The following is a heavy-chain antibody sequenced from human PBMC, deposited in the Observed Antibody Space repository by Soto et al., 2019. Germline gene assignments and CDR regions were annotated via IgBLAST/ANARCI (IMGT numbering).Heavy chain of an antibody. Sequence: GGSLRLSCSASGFIVTSNYMSWVRQAPGKGLEWVSVIYSDGTTSYAESVKGRFTISRDNSKNTVYLQMNSLRAEDTAVYYCAKGGPGASSGLFEYWGQGTLVTVS. J-gene: IGHJ4*02. V-gene: IGHV3-53*01. CDR3: AKGGPGASSGLFEY. CDR1: GFIVTSNY. D-gene: IGHD3-10*01. CDR2: IYSDGTT.